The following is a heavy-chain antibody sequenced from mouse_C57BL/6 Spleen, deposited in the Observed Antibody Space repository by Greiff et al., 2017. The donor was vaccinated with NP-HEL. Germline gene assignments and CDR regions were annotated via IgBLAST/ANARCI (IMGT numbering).Heavy chain of an antibody. CDR2: ISDGGSYT. J-gene: IGHJ3*01. CDR1: GFTFSSYA. D-gene: IGHD2-1*01. CDR3: ARDGNHGGFAY. V-gene: IGHV5-4*01. Sequence: EVKLVESGGGLVKPGGSLKLSCAASGFTFSSYAMSWVRQTPEKRLEWVATISDGGSYTYYPDNVKGRFTISRDNAKNNLYLQMSHLKSEDTAMYYCARDGNHGGFAYWGQGTLVTVSA.